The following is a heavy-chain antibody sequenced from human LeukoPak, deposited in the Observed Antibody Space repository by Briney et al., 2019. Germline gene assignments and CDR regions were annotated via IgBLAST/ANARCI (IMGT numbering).Heavy chain of an antibody. CDR3: ARHVVAVGFGY. CDR1: GFTFSNFW. Sequence: PGGSLRLSCAASGFTFSNFWMAWVRQVPGKGPEWVADIKLDGSATYYLDSVRGRFAISRDNAKNSLYLQMHSLRAEDTAVYYCARHVVAVGFGYWGQGTLVTVSS. CDR2: IKLDGSAT. D-gene: IGHD3-22*01. V-gene: IGHV3-7*01. J-gene: IGHJ4*02.